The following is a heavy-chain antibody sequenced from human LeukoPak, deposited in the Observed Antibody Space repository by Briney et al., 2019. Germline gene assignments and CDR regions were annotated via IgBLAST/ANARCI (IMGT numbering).Heavy chain of an antibody. CDR1: GSTFSSYS. CDR2: ISSSSSYI. J-gene: IGHJ5*02. V-gene: IGHV3-21*01. D-gene: IGHD3-10*01. Sequence: GGSLRLSCAASGSTFSSYSMNWVRQAPGKGLEWVSSISSSSSYIYYADSVKGRFTISRDNAKNSLYLQMNSLRAEDTAVYYCARDGDGSGSYFDENVFEDWFDPWGQGTLVTVSS. CDR3: ARDGDGSGSYFDENVFEDWFDP.